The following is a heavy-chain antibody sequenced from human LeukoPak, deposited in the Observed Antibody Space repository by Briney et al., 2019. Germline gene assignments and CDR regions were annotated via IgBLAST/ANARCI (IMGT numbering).Heavy chain of an antibody. CDR1: GYSFTNYW. J-gene: IGHJ3*02. CDR2: IYPDDSDT. D-gene: IGHD3-16*01. CDR3: ARIWLRAFDI. Sequence: HGESLKISCKGSGYSFTNYWIAWVRQMPGKGLEWMGIIYPDDSDTRYSPSFQAQVTISADKSISTAYLQWSSLKASDTAMYYCARIWLRAFDIWGQGTMVTVSS. V-gene: IGHV5-51*01.